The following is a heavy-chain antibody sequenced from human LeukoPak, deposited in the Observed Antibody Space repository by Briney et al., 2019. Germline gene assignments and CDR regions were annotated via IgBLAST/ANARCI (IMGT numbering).Heavy chain of an antibody. CDR2: ISSTGSTI. CDR3: AAGVALDY. CDR1: EFTFSDYY. J-gene: IGHJ4*02. D-gene: IGHD2-8*01. Sequence: PGGSLRLSCVASEFTFSDYYTTWIRQAPGKGLEWLAHISSTGSTIFYADSVKGRFTVSRDNAKNSLYLQLNSLSAEDTAVYYCAAGVALDYWGQGTLVTVSS. V-gene: IGHV3-11*04.